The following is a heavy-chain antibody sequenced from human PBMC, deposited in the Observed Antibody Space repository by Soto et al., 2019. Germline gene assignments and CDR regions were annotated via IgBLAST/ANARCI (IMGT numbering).Heavy chain of an antibody. CDR3: ARDEVTGTSGWFDP. Sequence: QVQLVQSGADVKKPGSSVKVSCKASGGTFSSYTISWVRQAPGQGLEWMGRIIPILGIANYAQKFQGRVTTTADKSTSTAYMELSSLRSEDTAVYYCARDEVTGTSGWFDPLGQGTLVTVSS. CDR2: IIPILGIA. V-gene: IGHV1-69*08. CDR1: GGTFSSYT. D-gene: IGHD1-20*01. J-gene: IGHJ5*02.